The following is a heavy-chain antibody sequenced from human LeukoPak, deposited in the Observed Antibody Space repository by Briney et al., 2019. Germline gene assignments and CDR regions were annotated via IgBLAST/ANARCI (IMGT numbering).Heavy chain of an antibody. CDR1: GFTFSSYA. Sequence: GGSLRLSCAASGFTFSSYAMHWVRQAPGKGLEWVAVISYDGSNKYYADSVKGRFTISRDNSKNTLYLQMNSLRAEDTAVYYCARAAYYGSGSYAFDIWGQGTMVTVSS. CDR3: ARAAYYGSGSYAFDI. D-gene: IGHD3-10*01. J-gene: IGHJ3*02. CDR2: ISYDGSNK. V-gene: IGHV3-30-3*01.